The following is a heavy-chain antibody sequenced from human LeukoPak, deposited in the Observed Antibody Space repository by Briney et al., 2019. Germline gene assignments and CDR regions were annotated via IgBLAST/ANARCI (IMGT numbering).Heavy chain of an antibody. Sequence: GASVKVSCKTSGYTFSDYYIHWIRQAPGQGLEWVGWINPNSGDTDYAQKFQGRVTVTRDTSISTAYMELGRLRSDDTAVYYCARGMVRAQSRRNWFDPWGQGTLVTVSS. V-gene: IGHV1-2*02. CDR3: ARGMVRAQSRRNWFDP. J-gene: IGHJ5*02. CDR1: GYTFSDYY. CDR2: INPNSGDT. D-gene: IGHD3-10*01.